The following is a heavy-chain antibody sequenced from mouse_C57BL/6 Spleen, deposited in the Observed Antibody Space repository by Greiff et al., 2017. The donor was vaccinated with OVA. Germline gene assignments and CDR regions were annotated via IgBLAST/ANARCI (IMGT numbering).Heavy chain of an antibody. CDR1: GYTFTSYG. CDR2: IYPRSGNT. CDR3: ARSAVITTVVGFDY. J-gene: IGHJ2*01. D-gene: IGHD1-1*01. V-gene: IGHV1-81*01. Sequence: VQRVESGAELARPGASVKLSCKASGYTFTSYGISWVKQRTGQGLEWIGEIYPRSGNTYYNEKFKGKATLTADKSSSTAYMELRSLTSEDSAVYFCARSAVITTVVGFDYWGQGTTLTVSS.